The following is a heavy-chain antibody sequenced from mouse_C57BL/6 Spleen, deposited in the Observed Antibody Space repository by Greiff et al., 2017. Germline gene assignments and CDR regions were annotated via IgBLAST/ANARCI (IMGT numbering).Heavy chain of an antibody. V-gene: IGHV5-4*01. D-gene: IGHD1-2*01. Sequence: EVQRVESGGGLVKPGGSLKLSCAASGFTFSSYAMSWVRQTPAKRLEWVATISDGGSYTYYPDNVKGRFTISRDNAKNNLYLQMSHLKSEDTAMYYCARDGDGPPPPWFAYWGQGTLVTVSA. CDR1: GFTFSSYA. CDR3: ARDGDGPPPPWFAY. CDR2: ISDGGSYT. J-gene: IGHJ3*01.